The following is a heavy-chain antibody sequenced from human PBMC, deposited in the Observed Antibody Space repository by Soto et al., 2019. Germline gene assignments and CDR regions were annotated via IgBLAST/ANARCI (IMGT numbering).Heavy chain of an antibody. CDR1: GFTFSSYA. CDR3: AREYSNSPEAFDI. V-gene: IGHV4-59*01. CDR2: IYNSGRT. J-gene: IGHJ4*02. Sequence: GSLRLSCAASGFTFSSYAMSWVRQAPGKGLEWIGYIYNSGRTNYNPSLKSRVSISMDTSRNQFSLKLTSVTAADTAVFYCAREYSNSPEAFDIWGQGSLVTVSS. D-gene: IGHD1-26*01.